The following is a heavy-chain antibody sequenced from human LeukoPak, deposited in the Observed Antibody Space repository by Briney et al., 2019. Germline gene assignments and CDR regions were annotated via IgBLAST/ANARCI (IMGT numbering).Heavy chain of an antibody. CDR3: ATYDTSGYHYFAY. Sequence: SETLSLTCTVSGGSISSYYWSWIRQPPGKGLEWIGYIYYSGSTNYNPSLKSRVTISVDTSKNQFSLKPSSVTAADTAVYYCATYDTSGYHYFAYWGQGTLVTVSS. D-gene: IGHD3-22*01. CDR2: IYYSGST. CDR1: GGSISSYY. J-gene: IGHJ4*02. V-gene: IGHV4-59*01.